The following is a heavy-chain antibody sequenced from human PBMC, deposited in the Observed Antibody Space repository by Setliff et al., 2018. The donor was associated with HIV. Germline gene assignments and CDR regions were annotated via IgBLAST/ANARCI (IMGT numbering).Heavy chain of an antibody. CDR2: IYHSGLT. CDR1: GGSISSYY. D-gene: IGHD1-26*01. J-gene: IGHJ4*02. CDR3: ARIGWKQGAVGAFSDY. V-gene: IGHV4-59*01. Sequence: SETLSLTCTVSGGSISSYYWSWIRQSPDKGLEWIGFIYHSGLTKSNPSLESRVSMSMDVSWNLFSLNLRSVTAADSAVYYCARIGWKQGAVGAFSDYWGQGAQVTVSS.